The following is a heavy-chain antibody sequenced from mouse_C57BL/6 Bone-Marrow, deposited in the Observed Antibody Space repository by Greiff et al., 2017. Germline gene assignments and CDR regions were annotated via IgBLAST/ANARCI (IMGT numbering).Heavy chain of an antibody. CDR2: IFPGSGST. CDR3: ARPGTGGAWFAY. J-gene: IGHJ3*01. D-gene: IGHD4-1*01. V-gene: IGHV1-56*01. Sequence: VQLQQSGPELVRPGASVKISCKAPGYTFTSHWMQWVRQRPGQGPEGSGEIFPGSGSTFYNEKFKGKATLTVDTSSSTAYMQLSSLTSEDSAVYFCARPGTGGAWFAYWGQGTLVTVSA. CDR1: GYTFTSHW.